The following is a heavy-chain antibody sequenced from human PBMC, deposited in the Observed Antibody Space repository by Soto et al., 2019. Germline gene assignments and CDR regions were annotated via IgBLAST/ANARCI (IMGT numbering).Heavy chain of an antibody. CDR3: ARQRYDTTSSVDYHCGIDV. J-gene: IGHJ6*01. D-gene: IGHD6-6*01. V-gene: IGHV5-51*01. Sequence: GESLKISCKGSGDSFTNYWIGWVRQMPGKGLEWLGIIYPGDSDTRYSPSSQGQVTISADKSISTAYLQWSSLKASDTAMYYCARQRYDTTSSVDYHCGIDVCGQGPTATATS. CDR2: IYPGDSDT. CDR1: GDSFTNYW.